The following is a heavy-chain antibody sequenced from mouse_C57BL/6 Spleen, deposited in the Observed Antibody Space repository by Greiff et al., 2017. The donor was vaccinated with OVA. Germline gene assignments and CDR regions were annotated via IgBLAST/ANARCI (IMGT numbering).Heavy chain of an antibody. J-gene: IGHJ2*01. CDR1: GYAFSRSW. Sequence: VQLQQSGPELVKPGASVKISCKASGYAFSRSWMNWVKQRPGQGLEWIGRIYPGDGDTNYNGKFKGKATLTADKSSSTAYMQLSSLTSEDSAVYFCARGDYSSLDYWGQGTTLTVSS. D-gene: IGHD2-5*01. CDR3: ARGDYSSLDY. V-gene: IGHV1-82*01. CDR2: IYPGDGDT.